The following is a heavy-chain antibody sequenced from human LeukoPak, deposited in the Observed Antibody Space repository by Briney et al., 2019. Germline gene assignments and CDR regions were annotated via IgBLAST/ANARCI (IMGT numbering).Heavy chain of an antibody. CDR2: ISSSSSTI. CDR1: GLAFGDYY. V-gene: IGHV3-11*01. Sequence: GGSLRLSCAVAGLAFGDYYMTWIRQAPGKGLEWLSHISSSSSTIYYADSVKGRFTISRDNAKHSLYLQMDSLRAEDTAEYYCASGRCGCYWGQGTRVTVSS. J-gene: IGHJ4*02. CDR3: ASGRCGCY. D-gene: IGHD2-21*01.